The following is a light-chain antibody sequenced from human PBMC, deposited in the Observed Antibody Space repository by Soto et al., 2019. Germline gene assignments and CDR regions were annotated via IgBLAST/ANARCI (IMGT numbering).Light chain of an antibody. CDR3: QQYGNSLT. J-gene: IGKJ4*01. CDR1: QTVSSNY. V-gene: IGKV3-20*01. Sequence: EVVLTQSPGTLSLSPGEGATLSCRASQTVSSNYLAWYQQKPSQAPRLVISGTSNRATGIPDRFSGSGSGTDFTLIIRRLEPEDFAVYYCQQYGNSLTFGGGTQVE. CDR2: GTS.